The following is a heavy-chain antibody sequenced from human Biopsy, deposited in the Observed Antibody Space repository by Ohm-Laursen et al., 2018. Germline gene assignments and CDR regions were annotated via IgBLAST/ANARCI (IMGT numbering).Heavy chain of an antibody. Sequence: SLSLSCAAPGFTFSDYYMSWIRQAPGKGLKWVSYISSRTNTIYYADSVKGRFTISRDNAKNSLYLQMNRLRAEDTAVYYCARGSFAPDFGGQGTLVTVSS. J-gene: IGHJ4*02. D-gene: IGHD2/OR15-2a*01. CDR3: ARGSFAPDF. V-gene: IGHV3-11*01. CDR2: ISSRTNTI. CDR1: GFTFSDYY.